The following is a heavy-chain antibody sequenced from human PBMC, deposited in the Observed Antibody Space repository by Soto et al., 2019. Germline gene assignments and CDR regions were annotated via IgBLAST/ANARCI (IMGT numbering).Heavy chain of an antibody. D-gene: IGHD3-22*01. J-gene: IGHJ2*01. Sequence: GSLRLSCAASGFTFSTYALHWVRQAPGKGLEWVAVISYDGNNKYYADSVKGRFTISRDDPKNTKYLQMNSLRPEDTALYYCARGYYYDGTGLKGPFDLWGRGTQVTVSS. V-gene: IGHV3-30-3*01. CDR2: ISYDGNNK. CDR3: ARGYYYDGTGLKGPFDL. CDR1: GFTFSTYA.